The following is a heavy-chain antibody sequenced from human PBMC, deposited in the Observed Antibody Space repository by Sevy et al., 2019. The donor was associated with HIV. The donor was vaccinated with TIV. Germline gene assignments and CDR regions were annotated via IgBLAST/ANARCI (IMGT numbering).Heavy chain of an antibody. J-gene: IGHJ4*02. CDR1: GFTFSSYG. CDR3: AKERIAVASGDFDY. CDR2: ISYDGSNK. V-gene: IGHV3-30*18. D-gene: IGHD6-19*01. Sequence: GGSLRLSCAASGFTFSSYGMHWVRQAPGKGPEWVAVISYDGSNKYYADSVKGRFTISRDNSKNTLYLQMNSLRAEDTAVYYCAKERIAVASGDFDYWGQGTLVTVSS.